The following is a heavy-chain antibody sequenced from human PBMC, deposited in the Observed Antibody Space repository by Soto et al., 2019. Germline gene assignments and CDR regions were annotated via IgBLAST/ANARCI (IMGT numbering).Heavy chain of an antibody. D-gene: IGHD6-19*01. Sequence: VQLVESGGGVVQPGRSLRLSCAASGFTFSDYAMHWVRQAPGKGLEWVAVVSHDGRNTHYADSVKGRFTISRDSSKTTVALEMTSLRAEETAVYYWAKGGRQWLVTSDFNYWGQGALVTVSS. CDR1: GFTFSDYA. V-gene: IGHV3-30*18. CDR2: VSHDGRNT. J-gene: IGHJ4*02. CDR3: AKGGRQWLVTSDFNY.